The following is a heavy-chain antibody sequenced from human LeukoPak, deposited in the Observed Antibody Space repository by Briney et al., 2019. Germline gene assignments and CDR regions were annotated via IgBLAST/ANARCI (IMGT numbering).Heavy chain of an antibody. CDR1: GYSFTSYW. Sequence: GESLKISCKGSGYSFTSYWIGWVRPMPGKGLEWMGIIYPGDSDTRYSPSFQGQVTISADKSIRTAYLQWSSLKASDTAMYYCARQKDYDIYAFDIWGQGTMVTVSS. CDR2: IYPGDSDT. CDR3: ARQKDYDIYAFDI. D-gene: IGHD3-9*01. V-gene: IGHV5-51*01. J-gene: IGHJ3*02.